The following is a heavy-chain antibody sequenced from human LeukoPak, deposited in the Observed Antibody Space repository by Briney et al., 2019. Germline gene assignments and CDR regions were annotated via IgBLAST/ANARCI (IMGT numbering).Heavy chain of an antibody. J-gene: IGHJ4*02. CDR2: ITGSGDRT. D-gene: IGHD2-2*01. CDR3: AKDLSYALDY. Sequence: GGSLRLPCAASGFTFSSYAMSWVRQAPGKGLEWVSAITGSGDRTYYADSVKGRFTISRDNSKNTLFLQMNSLRAEDTAAYYCAKDLSYALDYWGQGTLVTVSS. CDR1: GFTFSSYA. V-gene: IGHV3-23*01.